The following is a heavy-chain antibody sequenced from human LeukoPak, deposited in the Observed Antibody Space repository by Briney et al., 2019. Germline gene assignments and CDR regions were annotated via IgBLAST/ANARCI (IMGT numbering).Heavy chain of an antibody. V-gene: IGHV3-33*01. CDR3: ARDSYGMDV. CDR2: IWYDGSNK. J-gene: IGHJ6*02. CDR1: GFTFSSYG. Sequence: PGGSLRLSCAASGFTFSSYGMHWVRQAPGKGLEWVAVIWYDGSNKYYADSVKGRFTISRDNSKNALYLQMNSLRAEDTAVYYCARDSYGMDVWGQGTTVTVSS.